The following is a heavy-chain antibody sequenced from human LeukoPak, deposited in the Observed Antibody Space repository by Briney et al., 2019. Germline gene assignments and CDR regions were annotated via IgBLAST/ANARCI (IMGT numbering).Heavy chain of an antibody. J-gene: IGHJ4*02. D-gene: IGHD5-18*01. V-gene: IGHV3-23*01. CDR2: ISGSGGST. Sequence: GGSLRLSCAASGFTFSSYAMHWVRQAPGKGLEWVSAISGSGGSTYYADSVKSRFTISRDNSKNTLYLQMNSLRAEDTAVYYCAKAHYSYGYDCDYWGQGTLVTVSS. CDR1: GFTFSSYA. CDR3: AKAHYSYGYDCDY.